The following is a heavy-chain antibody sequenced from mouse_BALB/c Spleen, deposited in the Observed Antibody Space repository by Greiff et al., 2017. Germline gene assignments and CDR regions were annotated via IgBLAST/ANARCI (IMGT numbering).Heavy chain of an antibody. CDR3: ARNGNYVAY. CDR2: IDPENGNT. J-gene: IGHJ3*01. D-gene: IGHD2-1*01. V-gene: IGHV14-1*02. CDR1: GFNIKDYY. Sequence: EVQLQQSGAELVKPGASVKLSCTAPGFNIKDYYMHWVKQRPEQGLEWIGWIDPENGNTIYDPKFQGKASITADTSSNTAYLQLSSLTSEDTAVYYCARNGNYVAYWGQGTLVTVSA.